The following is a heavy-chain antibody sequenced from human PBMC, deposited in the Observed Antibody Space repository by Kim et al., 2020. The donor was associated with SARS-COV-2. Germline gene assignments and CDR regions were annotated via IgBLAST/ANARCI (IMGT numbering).Heavy chain of an antibody. D-gene: IGHD3-22*01. J-gene: IGHJ4*02. CDR3: ARARGSSGYLYYFDY. CDR1: GFTFSSYS. CDR2: ISSSSSYI. Sequence: GGSLRLSCAASGFTFSSYSMNWVRQAPGKGLEWVSSISSSSSYIYYADSVKGRFTISRDNAKNSLYLQMNSLRAEDTAVYYCARARGSSGYLYYFDYWGQGTLVTVSS. V-gene: IGHV3-21*01.